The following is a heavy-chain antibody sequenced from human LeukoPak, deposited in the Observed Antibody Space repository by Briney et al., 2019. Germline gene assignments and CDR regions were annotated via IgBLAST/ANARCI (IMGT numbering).Heavy chain of an antibody. J-gene: IGHJ3*02. V-gene: IGHV4-4*07. CDR1: GGSINNYY. CDR3: ARASYYESRNNIAFDI. D-gene: IGHD3-22*01. CDR2: INPSGST. Sequence: SETLSLTCTVSGGSINNYYWSWIRQPAGKGLEWIGRINPSGSTKNNPSLKSRVTMSLDTRKNQLSRNLGSVTAADTAVYYCARASYYESRNNIAFDIWGRGTMVTVSS.